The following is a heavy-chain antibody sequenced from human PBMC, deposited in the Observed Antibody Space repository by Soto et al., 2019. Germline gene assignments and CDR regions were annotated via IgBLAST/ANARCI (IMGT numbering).Heavy chain of an antibody. V-gene: IGHV3-23*01. J-gene: IGHJ4*02. D-gene: IGHD3-16*02. CDR1: GFTFSSYA. CDR3: ARGYYDYIWGSYRLTPVDY. CDR2: ISGSGGST. Sequence: GGSLRLSCAASGFTFSSYAMSWVRQAPGKGLEWVSAISGSGGSTYYADSVKGRFTISRDNSKNTLYLQMNSLRAEDTAVYYCARGYYDYIWGSYRLTPVDYWGQGTLVTVSS.